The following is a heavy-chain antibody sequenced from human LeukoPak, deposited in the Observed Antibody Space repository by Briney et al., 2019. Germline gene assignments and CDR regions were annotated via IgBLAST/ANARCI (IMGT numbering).Heavy chain of an antibody. CDR1: GYSFTSYW. CDR3: ARGGYTTGWYFGGYFDY. V-gene: IGHV5-51*01. J-gene: IGHJ4*02. Sequence: GESLKISFKGSGYSFTSYWIGWVRQMPGKGLEWMGIIYPGDSDTRYSPSFQGQVTISADKSISTAYLQWSSLKASDTAMYYCARGGYTTGWYFGGYFDYWGQGTLVTVSS. D-gene: IGHD6-19*01. CDR2: IYPGDSDT.